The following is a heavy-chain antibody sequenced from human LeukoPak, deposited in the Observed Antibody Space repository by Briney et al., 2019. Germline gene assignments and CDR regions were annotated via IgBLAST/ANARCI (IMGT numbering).Heavy chain of an antibody. Sequence: GRSLRLSCAASGFTFSSCGMHWVRQAPGKGLEWVAVISYDGSNKYYADSVKGRFTISRDNSKNTLYLQMNSLRAEDTAVYYCAKHRQKVATKGPFDYWGQGTLVTVSS. CDR3: AKHRQKVATKGPFDY. D-gene: IGHD5-12*01. V-gene: IGHV3-30*18. CDR2: ISYDGSNK. CDR1: GFTFSSCG. J-gene: IGHJ4*02.